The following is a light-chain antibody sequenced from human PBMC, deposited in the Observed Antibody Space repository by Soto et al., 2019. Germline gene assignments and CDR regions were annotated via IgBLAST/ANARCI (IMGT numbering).Light chain of an antibody. CDR3: QQRSNWPFT. CDR2: GAS. CDR1: QSVSSSY. V-gene: IGKV3D-20*02. J-gene: IGKJ5*01. Sequence: EIVFTQSPGTLSLSPGERVTLSCRASQSVSSSYLAWYQQKLGQAPRLLIYGASNRATGIPARFSGSGSGTDFTLTISSLEPEDFAVYYCQQRSNWPFTFGQGTRLEIK.